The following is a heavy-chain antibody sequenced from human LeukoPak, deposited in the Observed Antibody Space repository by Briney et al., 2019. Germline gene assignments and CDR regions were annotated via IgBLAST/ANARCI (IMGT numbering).Heavy chain of an antibody. D-gene: IGHD1-26*01. J-gene: IGHJ5*02. V-gene: IGHV1-46*01. CDR1: GYTFTSYY. CDR2: INPSGGST. CDR3: ARNVEVGATPPNWFDP. Sequence: ASVKVSCKASGYTFTSYYMHWVRQAPGQGLEWMGIINPSGGSTSCAQKFQGRVTMTRDMSTSTVYMELSSLRSEDTAVYYCARNVEVGATPPNWFDPWGQGTLVTVSS.